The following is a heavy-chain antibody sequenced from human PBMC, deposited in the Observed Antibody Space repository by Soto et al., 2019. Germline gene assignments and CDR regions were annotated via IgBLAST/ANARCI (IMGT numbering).Heavy chain of an antibody. CDR3: AGHSGGKGSYYYYYMDV. CDR2: IYPGDSDT. CDR1: GYSFTNYW. J-gene: IGHJ6*03. Sequence: RGESLKISCKGSGYSFTNYWIGWVRQMPGKGLEWMGIIYPGDSDTRYSPSFQGQVTISADKSISTAHLQWSSLKASDTAMYYCAGHSGGKGSYYYYYMDVWGKGTTVTVSS. V-gene: IGHV5-51*01. D-gene: IGHD3-10*01.